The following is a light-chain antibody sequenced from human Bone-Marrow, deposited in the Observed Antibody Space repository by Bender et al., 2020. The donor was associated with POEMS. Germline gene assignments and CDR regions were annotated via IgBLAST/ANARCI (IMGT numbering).Light chain of an antibody. V-gene: IGLV2-23*01. CDR1: SNDVGSYNL. CDR2: EGS. CDR3: CSYASRSTYV. Sequence: QSALTQPAPVSGSPGQAITISCTGTSNDVGSYNLVSWYQQHPGKAPKLMIYEGSRRPSGISNRFSGSKSGNTASLTISGLQAEDEADYYCCSYASRSTYVFGTGTKVTVL. J-gene: IGLJ1*01.